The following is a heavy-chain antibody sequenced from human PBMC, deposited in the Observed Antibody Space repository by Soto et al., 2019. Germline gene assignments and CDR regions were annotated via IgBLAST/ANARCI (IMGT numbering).Heavy chain of an antibody. J-gene: IGHJ6*01. Sequence: GESLKISCKGPGYSFTSYWISWVRQMPGKGLEWMGRIDPSDSYTNYSPSFQGHVTISADKSISTAYLQWSSLKASDTAMYYGARGLVSSYGYYGMDVWGQGTTVTASS. CDR2: IDPSDSYT. V-gene: IGHV5-10-1*01. D-gene: IGHD3-10*01. CDR1: GYSFTSYW. CDR3: ARGLVSSYGYYGMDV.